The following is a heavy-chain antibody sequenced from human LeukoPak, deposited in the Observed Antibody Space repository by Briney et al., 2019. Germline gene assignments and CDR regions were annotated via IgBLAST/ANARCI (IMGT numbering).Heavy chain of an antibody. V-gene: IGHV4-38-2*01. Sequence: SETLSLTCAVSGYSISSGYYWGWIRQPPGKGLEWIGSIYHSGSTYYNPSLKSRVTISVDTSKNQLSLKLSSVTAADTAVYYCARGIIAVADTFDYWGQGTLVTVSS. D-gene: IGHD6-19*01. CDR2: IYHSGST. CDR1: GYSISSGYY. CDR3: ARGIIAVADTFDY. J-gene: IGHJ4*02.